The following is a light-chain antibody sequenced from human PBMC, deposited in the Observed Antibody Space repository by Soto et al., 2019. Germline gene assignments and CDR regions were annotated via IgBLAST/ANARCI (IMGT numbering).Light chain of an antibody. J-gene: IGKJ2*01. Sequence: DIQMTQSPSSVSASVVDRVTITCRASQGISSWLAWYQQKPGKAPKLLIYAASSLLSAVPSRFTGSGSGTDFTITINTLPPADFGTQYEHEANNFPNTFGQGTKVEIK. CDR3: HEANNFPNT. CDR2: AAS. CDR1: QGISSW. V-gene: IGKV1-12*01.